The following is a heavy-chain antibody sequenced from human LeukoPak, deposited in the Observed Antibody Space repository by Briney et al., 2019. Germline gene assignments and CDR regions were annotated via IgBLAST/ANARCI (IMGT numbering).Heavy chain of an antibody. CDR1: GYTFTTYY. Sequence: GASVKVSCKASGYTFTTYYMHWVRQAPGQGLEWMGWINPNSGDTSFAQKFQGRVTVIRDTSISTAYMELSRLRSDDTAMYYCARDGGLDYWGQGTLVTVSS. V-gene: IGHV1-2*02. D-gene: IGHD4-23*01. CDR3: ARDGGLDY. CDR2: INPNSGDT. J-gene: IGHJ4*02.